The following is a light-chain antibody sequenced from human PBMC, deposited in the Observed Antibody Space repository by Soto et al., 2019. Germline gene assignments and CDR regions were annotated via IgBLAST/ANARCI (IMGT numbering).Light chain of an antibody. CDR1: QSLSSSY. Sequence: EIVLTQSPATLSLSPGERATLSCRASQSLSSSYLAWYQQKPGQAPRLLIYGASNRATGIPARFSGSGSGTDFTLTISSLEPEDFAVYYCQQRSNWPPTFGQGTKVDIK. CDR2: GAS. J-gene: IGKJ1*01. V-gene: IGKV3-11*01. CDR3: QQRSNWPPT.